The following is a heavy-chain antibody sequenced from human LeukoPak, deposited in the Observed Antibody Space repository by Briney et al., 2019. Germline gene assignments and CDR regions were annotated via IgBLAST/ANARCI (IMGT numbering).Heavy chain of an antibody. V-gene: IGHV4-39*07. CDR3: ARALPSGSPSLVNWFDP. CDR2: IYHSGSS. CDR1: GGSISSSSYY. J-gene: IGHJ5*02. D-gene: IGHD3-10*01. Sequence: SETLSLTCTVSGGSISSSSYYWGWIRQPPGKGLEWIGSIYHSGSSYYNPSLKSRVTISVDTSKNQFSLKLSSVTAADTAVYYCARALPSGSPSLVNWFDPWGQGTLVTVSS.